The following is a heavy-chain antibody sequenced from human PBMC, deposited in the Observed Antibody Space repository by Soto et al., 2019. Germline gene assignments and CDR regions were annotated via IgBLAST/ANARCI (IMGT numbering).Heavy chain of an antibody. V-gene: IGHV4-59*12. CDR2: IYHSGNT. CDR1: GDSISDYY. J-gene: IGHJ4*02. CDR3: ARGIEY. Sequence: SETLSLTCSVSGDSISDYYWSWIRQTPGKGLEWIGNIYHSGNTYYNPSLKSRLTILIDTSKSQFSLKLSSVTDADTAVYYCARGIEYWGQGTLVTVSS.